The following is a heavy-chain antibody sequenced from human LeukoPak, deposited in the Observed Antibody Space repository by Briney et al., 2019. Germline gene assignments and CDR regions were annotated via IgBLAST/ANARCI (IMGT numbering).Heavy chain of an antibody. CDR3: ARDLGSGIAEPFDH. CDR1: GGSFSSFV. J-gene: IGHJ4*02. Sequence: GASVKVSCKASGGSFSSFVITWVRQAPGQGLEWMGWISAYNGNTNYAQKLQGRVTVTTDTSTSTAYMELRSLRSDDTAVYYCARDLGSGIAEPFDHWGQGTLVTVSS. D-gene: IGHD6-13*01. CDR2: ISAYNGNT. V-gene: IGHV1-18*01.